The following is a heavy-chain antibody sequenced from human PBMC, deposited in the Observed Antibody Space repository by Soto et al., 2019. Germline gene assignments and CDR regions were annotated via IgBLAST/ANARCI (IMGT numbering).Heavy chain of an antibody. V-gene: IGHV1-69*01. Sequence: QVQLVQSGAEVKKPGSSVKVSCKASGGTFSSYAISWVRQAPGQGLEWMGGIIPIFGTANYAQKFQGRVTITADESTSTAYIELSSLRSEDTAVYYCAREGIAAAGTHPSFDSWGQGTLVTVSS. CDR2: IIPIFGTA. J-gene: IGHJ4*02. CDR3: AREGIAAAGTHPSFDS. CDR1: GGTFSSYA. D-gene: IGHD6-13*01.